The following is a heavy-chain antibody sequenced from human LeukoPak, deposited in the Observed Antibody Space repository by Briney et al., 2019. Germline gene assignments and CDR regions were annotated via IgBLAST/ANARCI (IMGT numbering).Heavy chain of an antibody. CDR3: ARVRDYWAGDY. J-gene: IGHJ4*02. D-gene: IGHD2-15*01. CDR2: IYHSGST. V-gene: IGHV4-38-2*02. CDR1: GYSISSGYY. Sequence: SETLSLTCTVSGYSISSGYYWGWIRQPPGKGLEWIGSIYHSGSTYYNPSLKSRVTISVDTSKNQFSLKLTSVTAADTAVYYCARVRDYWAGDYWGQGTLVTVSS.